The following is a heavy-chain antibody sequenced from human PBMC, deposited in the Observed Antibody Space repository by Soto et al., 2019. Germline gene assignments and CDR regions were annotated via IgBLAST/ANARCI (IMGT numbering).Heavy chain of an antibody. D-gene: IGHD7-27*01. CDR3: ARGLGTNGLDV. Sequence: QVQLLQSGAEVKKPGASVKVSCKASGYKFTTYGITWVRQAPGQGLEWLGGISTYNGNTDYAQNLQDRVTMTTETSTSTAYLEVRSLTSNDTAVYLCARGLGTNGLDVWGQGTTVNVSS. V-gene: IGHV1-18*04. CDR1: GYKFTTYG. J-gene: IGHJ6*02. CDR2: ISTYNGNT.